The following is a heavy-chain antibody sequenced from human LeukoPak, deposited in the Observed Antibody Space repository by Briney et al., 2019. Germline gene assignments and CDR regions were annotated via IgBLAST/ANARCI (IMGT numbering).Heavy chain of an antibody. D-gene: IGHD3-10*01. CDR2: ISYDGSNK. J-gene: IGHJ4*02. Sequence: GRSLRLSCAASGFTFSSYAMHWVRQAPGKGLEWVAVISYDGSNKYYADSVKGRFTISRDNSKNTLYLQMNSLRAEDTAVYYCARDGLREWFGVQYYFDYWGQGTLATVSS. CDR1: GFTFSSYA. V-gene: IGHV3-30*04. CDR3: ARDGLREWFGVQYYFDY.